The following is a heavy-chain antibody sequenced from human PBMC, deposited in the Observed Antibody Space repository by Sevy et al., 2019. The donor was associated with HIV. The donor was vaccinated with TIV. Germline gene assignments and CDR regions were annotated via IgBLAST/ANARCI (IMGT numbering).Heavy chain of an antibody. D-gene: IGHD3-3*02. CDR2: LYHSGST. CDR3: ARPRAFGVNRGGLDWFDP. Sequence: SESLSLTCTVSGGSISSSPYYWAWIRQPPGKGPEWIGSLYHSGSTYYNPSLKSRVTMFVDTSRSHFSLKLTSVTAADTAVYYCARPRAFGVNRGGLDWFDPWGQGTLVTVSS. J-gene: IGHJ5*02. V-gene: IGHV4-39*02. CDR1: GGSISSSPYY.